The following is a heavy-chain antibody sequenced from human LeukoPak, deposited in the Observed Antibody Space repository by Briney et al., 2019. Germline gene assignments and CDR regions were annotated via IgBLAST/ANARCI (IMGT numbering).Heavy chain of an antibody. V-gene: IGHV3-48*01. CDR2: ISSSSSTI. J-gene: IGHJ5*02. CDR1: GFTFSSYS. D-gene: IGHD1-1*01. CDR3: ARDYDWNDEEINWFDP. Sequence: QTGGSLRLSCAASGFTFSSYSTNWVRQAPGKGLEWVSYISSSSSTIYYADSVKGRFTISRDNAKNSLYLQMNSLRAEDTAVYYCARDYDWNDEEINWFDPWGQGTLVTVSS.